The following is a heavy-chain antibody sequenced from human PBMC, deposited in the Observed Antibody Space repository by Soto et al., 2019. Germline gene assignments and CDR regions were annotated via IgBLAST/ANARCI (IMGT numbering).Heavy chain of an antibody. CDR2: ITTSSSTI. J-gene: IGHJ6*02. CDR3: ARRAV. V-gene: IGHV3-48*01. Sequence: EVQLVESGGGLVQPGGSLRLSCAASGFTFSTYSMNWVRQAPGKGLEWISYITTSSSTIYYADSVKGRFTISRDNAKNSLYLKMNRLRVEDTAVYSCARRAVWGQGTTVTVS. CDR1: GFTFSTYS.